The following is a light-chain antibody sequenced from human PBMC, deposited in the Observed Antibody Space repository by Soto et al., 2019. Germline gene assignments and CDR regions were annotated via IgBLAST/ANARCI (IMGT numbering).Light chain of an antibody. CDR2: DAA. J-gene: IGKJ3*01. V-gene: IGKV1-39*01. CDR3: QQTSSAPFT. CDR1: QNINTY. Sequence: DIQMTQSPYSLSAAVGDRVTITCRASQNINTYLNWYQQKPGKAPKLLIFDAASLQSGVPSRFSGSGSRTDFTLTITSLQPEDFATYYCQQTSSAPFTFGPGTKVD.